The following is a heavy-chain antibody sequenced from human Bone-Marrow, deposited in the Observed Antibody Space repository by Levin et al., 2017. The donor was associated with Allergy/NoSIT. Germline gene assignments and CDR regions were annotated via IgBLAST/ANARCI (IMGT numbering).Heavy chain of an antibody. Sequence: ASVKVSCKASGYTFTGYYMHWVRQAPGQGLEWMGRINPNSGGTNYAQKFQGRVTMTRDTSISTAYMELSRLRSDDTAVYYCAGRFGVVISQGAFDIWGQGTMVTVSS. V-gene: IGHV1-2*06. CDR3: AGRFGVVISQGAFDI. D-gene: IGHD3-3*01. J-gene: IGHJ3*02. CDR1: GYTFTGYY. CDR2: INPNSGGT.